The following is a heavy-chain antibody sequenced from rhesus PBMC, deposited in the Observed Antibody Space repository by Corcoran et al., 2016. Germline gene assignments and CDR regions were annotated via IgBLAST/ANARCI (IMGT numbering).Heavy chain of an antibody. CDR2: INSGGGSK. D-gene: IGHD3-3*01. J-gene: IGHJ3*01. V-gene: IGHV3S5*01. CDR1: GFTFSSYG. Sequence: EVQLVETGGGLVQPGGSLKLSCAASGFTFSSYGMSWVRQAPGKGLEWVSAINSGGGSKYYADTLKGRFTISRDNSKNTLALQMNSLRAEDTAVYYCAKALPTYYNFWTGPFDFWGQGLRVTVSS. CDR3: AKALPTYYNFWTGPFDF.